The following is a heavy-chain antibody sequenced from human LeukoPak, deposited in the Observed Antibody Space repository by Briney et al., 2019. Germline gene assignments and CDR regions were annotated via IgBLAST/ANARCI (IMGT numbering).Heavy chain of an antibody. J-gene: IGHJ3*02. CDR3: ASSSGVGDAFDI. CDR1: GLTFSSYT. CDR2: INGGSSYI. Sequence: GGSLRLSCAASGLTFSSYTMNWVRQAPGKGLEWVSSINGGSSYIYYADSVRGRFTISRDNAKNSLYLQMNSLGVEDTAVYYCASSSGVGDAFDIWGQGTMVTVSS. V-gene: IGHV3-21*01. D-gene: IGHD6-6*01.